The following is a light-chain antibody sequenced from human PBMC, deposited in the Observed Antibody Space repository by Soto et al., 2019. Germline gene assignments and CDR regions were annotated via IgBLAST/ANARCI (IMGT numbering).Light chain of an antibody. Sequence: DIVMTQSPDFMAVSLGERATMNFKSNQSIFDLSYDKKYLAWYQQKPGQPPKLLIYWATARESGVPDRFSGSGSETDFTLTISSMQAEDAAVYYCQQYYSLPLTFGPGTKVDI. CDR1: QSIFDLSYDKKY. CDR2: WAT. J-gene: IGKJ3*01. CDR3: QQYYSLPLT. V-gene: IGKV4-1*01.